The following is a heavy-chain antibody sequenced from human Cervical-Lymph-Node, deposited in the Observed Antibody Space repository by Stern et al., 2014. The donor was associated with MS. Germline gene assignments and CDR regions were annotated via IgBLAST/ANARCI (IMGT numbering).Heavy chain of an antibody. CDR3: ARGSGTAYDLRGDY. CDR2: INPNRGGP. Sequence: QVQLVESGAEARAPGASMKVSCKASGYIFTDYYLHWVRQAPGQGLEWLGWINPNRGGPNDAQNFQGRVTMTRDTSISTAYMELRWLGSADTAVYYCARGSGTAYDLRGDYWGQGTLVTVSS. V-gene: IGHV1-2*02. D-gene: IGHD3-3*01. J-gene: IGHJ4*01. CDR1: GYIFTDYY.